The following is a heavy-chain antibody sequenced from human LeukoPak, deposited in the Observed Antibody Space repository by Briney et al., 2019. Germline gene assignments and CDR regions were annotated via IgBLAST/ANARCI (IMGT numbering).Heavy chain of an antibody. J-gene: IGHJ4*02. CDR3: ARSYRGSGTPDY. CDR1: GFTFSDHY. D-gene: IGHD3-10*01. CDR2: SSNKAYSHTT. V-gene: IGHV3-72*01. Sequence: GGSLRLSCAASGFTFSDHYMDWVRQAPGKGLEWVGRSSNKAYSHTTQYAASVKGRFTISRDDSKNSLYLQMNSLKTEDTAVYYCARSYRGSGTPDYWGQGTLVTVSS.